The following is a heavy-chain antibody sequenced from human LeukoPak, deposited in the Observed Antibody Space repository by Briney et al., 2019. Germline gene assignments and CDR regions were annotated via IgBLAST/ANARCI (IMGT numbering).Heavy chain of an antibody. J-gene: IGHJ4*02. Sequence: PGGSLRLSCAASEFTFSGSAMHWVRQASGKGLEWVGRIRSKANSYATAYAASVKGRFTISRDDSKNTAYLQMNSLKTEDTAVYYCTRHHWVPSGVNWGQGTLVTVSS. V-gene: IGHV3-73*01. CDR1: EFTFSGSA. CDR2: IRSKANSYAT. CDR3: TRHHWVPSGVN. D-gene: IGHD7-27*01.